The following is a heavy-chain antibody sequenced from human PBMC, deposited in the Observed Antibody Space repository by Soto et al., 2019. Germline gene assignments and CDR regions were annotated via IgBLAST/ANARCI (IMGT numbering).Heavy chain of an antibody. CDR3: ARLVGGYCSGGSCYLWGPNYFDY. J-gene: IGHJ4*02. CDR2: IYYSGST. V-gene: IGHV4-39*01. CDR1: GGSISSSSYY. D-gene: IGHD2-15*01. Sequence: SETLSLTCTVSGGSISSSSYYWGWIRQPPGKGLEWIGSIYYSGSTYYNPSLKSRVTISVDTSKNQFSLKLSSVTAADTAVYYCARLVGGYCSGGSCYLWGPNYFDYWGQGTLVTVSS.